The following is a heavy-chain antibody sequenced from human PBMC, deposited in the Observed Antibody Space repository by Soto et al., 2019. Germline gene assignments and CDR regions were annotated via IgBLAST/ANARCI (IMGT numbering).Heavy chain of an antibody. CDR3: AKAHDYYDFWTFDY. J-gene: IGHJ4*02. D-gene: IGHD3-3*01. CDR2: ISGSGGST. Sequence: GGSLRLSCVASGFPFSSYAMSWVRQAPGKGLEWVSAISGSGGSTYYADSVKGRFTISRDNYKNTLYLQMNSLRAEDTAVYYCAKAHDYYDFWTFDYWGQGTLVTVSS. CDR1: GFPFSSYA. V-gene: IGHV3-23*01.